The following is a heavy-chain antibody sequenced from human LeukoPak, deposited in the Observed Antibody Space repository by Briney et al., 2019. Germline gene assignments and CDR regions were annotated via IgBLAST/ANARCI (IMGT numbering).Heavy chain of an antibody. D-gene: IGHD3-10*01. J-gene: IGHJ6*02. Sequence: GGSLRLSCAASGFIFSNFAMTWVRQPPGKGLEWVSTLGGGGDITNYADSVKGRFTISRDNSKNTLYLQMNSLRAEDTAVYYCAKTMVRGVTGRYYYYYGMDVWAKGPRSPSP. CDR3: AKTMVRGVTGRYYYYYGMDV. CDR1: GFIFSNFA. V-gene: IGHV3-23*01. CDR2: LGGGGDIT.